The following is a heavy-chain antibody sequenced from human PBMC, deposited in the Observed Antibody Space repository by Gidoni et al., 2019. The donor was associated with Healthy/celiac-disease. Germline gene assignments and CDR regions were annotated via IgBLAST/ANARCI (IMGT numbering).Heavy chain of an antibody. CDR1: GFTFSSDD. Sequence: EVQLVESGGGLVQPGVSLRLSCAASGFTFSSDDMHWVRQATVKGLEWVSSIGTAGDTYYPCSVKGRVTISRDNAKTSLYLQMNSLRAGDTAVYYCARGPLGATSSFDICGQGTMVTVSS. CDR3: ARGPLGATSSFDI. J-gene: IGHJ3*02. V-gene: IGHV3-13*04. D-gene: IGHD1-26*01. CDR2: IGTAGDT.